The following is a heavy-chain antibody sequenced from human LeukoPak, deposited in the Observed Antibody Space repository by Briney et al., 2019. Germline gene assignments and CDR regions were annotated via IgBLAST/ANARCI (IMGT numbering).Heavy chain of an antibody. CDR2: IKSKTDGGTT. D-gene: IGHD5-18*01. CDR1: GIAFSKAW. Sequence: PGGSLRLSCAASGIAFSKAWMSWVRQAPGKGLGWVGRIKSKTDGGTTDYASPVNGRFIISRDDSKNTLYLQMDSLKTEDTAVYYCIIDGFLQRWFFDYWGQGTLVTVSS. V-gene: IGHV3-15*01. CDR3: IIDGFLQRWFFDY. J-gene: IGHJ4*02.